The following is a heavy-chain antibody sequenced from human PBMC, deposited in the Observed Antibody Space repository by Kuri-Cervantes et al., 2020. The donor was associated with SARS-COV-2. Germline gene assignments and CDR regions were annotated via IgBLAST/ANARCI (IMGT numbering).Heavy chain of an antibody. CDR2: INPNSGGT. D-gene: IGHD3-9*01. J-gene: IGHJ6*02. V-gene: IGHV1-2*04. CDR1: GYTFTGYY. Sequence: ASVKVSCKASGYTFTGYYMHWVRQAPGQGLEWMGWINPNSGGTNNAQKFQGCVTMTRDTSISTAYMELRSLRSDDTAVYYCAREAGYFDLLLARAKGFYGMDVWGQGTTVTVSS. CDR3: AREAGYFDLLLARAKGFYGMDV.